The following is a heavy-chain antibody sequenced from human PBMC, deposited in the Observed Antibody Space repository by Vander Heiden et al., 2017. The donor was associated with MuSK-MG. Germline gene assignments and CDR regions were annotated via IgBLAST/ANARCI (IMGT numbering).Heavy chain of an antibody. D-gene: IGHD5-18*01. J-gene: IGHJ6*03. CDR2: IIPIFGTA. CDR3: ASLGDTAMGYYYYYMDV. V-gene: IGHV1-69*01. CDR1: GGTFSSYA. Sequence: QVQLVQSGAEVKKPGSSVKVSCKASGGTFSSYAISWVRQAPGQGLEWMGGIIPIFGTANYAQKFQGRVTITADESTSTANMELSSLRSEDTAVYYCASLGDTAMGYYYYYMDVWGKGTTVTVSS.